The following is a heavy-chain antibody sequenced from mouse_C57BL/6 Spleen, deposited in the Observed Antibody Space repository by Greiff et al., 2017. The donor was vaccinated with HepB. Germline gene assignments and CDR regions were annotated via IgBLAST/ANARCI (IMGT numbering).Heavy chain of an antibody. CDR3: TYGPPYFDY. V-gene: IGHV6-3*01. CDR2: IRLKSDNYAT. Sequence: EVKVEESGGGLVQPGGSMKLSCVASGFTFSNYWMNWVRQSPEKGLEWVAQIRLKSDNYATHYAESVKGRFTISRDDSKSSVYLQMNNLRAEDTGIYYYTYGPPYFDYWGQGTTLTVSS. CDR1: GFTFSNYW. J-gene: IGHJ2*01. D-gene: IGHD1-1*02.